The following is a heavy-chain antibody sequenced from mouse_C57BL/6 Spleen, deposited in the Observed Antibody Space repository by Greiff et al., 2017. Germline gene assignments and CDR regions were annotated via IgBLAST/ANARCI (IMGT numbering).Heavy chain of an antibody. CDR1: GYAFSSSW. J-gene: IGHJ2*01. V-gene: IGHV1-82*01. CDR3: ARRGNYYGSSDLDY. CDR2: IYPGDGDT. Sequence: QVQLQQSGPELVKPGASVKISCKASGYAFSSSWMNWVKQRPGKGLEWIGRIYPGDGDTNYNGKFKGKATLTADKSSSTAYMQLSSLTSEDSAVYFGARRGNYYGSSDLDYWGQGTTLTVSS. D-gene: IGHD1-1*01.